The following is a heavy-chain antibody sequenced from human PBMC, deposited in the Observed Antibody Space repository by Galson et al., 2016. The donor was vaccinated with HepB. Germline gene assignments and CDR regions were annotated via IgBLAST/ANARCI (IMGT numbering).Heavy chain of an antibody. D-gene: IGHD2/OR15-2a*01. CDR1: GDSVSSHSAA. Sequence: CAISGDSVSSHSAAWTWIRQSPLRGLEWLGRTYYRSKWYNDYAVSVKSRISIHPDTSKNQFSLQLNSGTPEDTAVYYCARVRCSTFRCQNWFDPWGQGTLVTVSS. V-gene: IGHV6-1*01. CDR3: ARVRCSTFRCQNWFDP. J-gene: IGHJ5*02. CDR2: TYYRSKWYN.